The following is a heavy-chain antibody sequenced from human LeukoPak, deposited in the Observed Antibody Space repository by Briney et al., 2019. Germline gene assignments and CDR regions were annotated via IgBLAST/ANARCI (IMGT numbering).Heavy chain of an antibody. J-gene: IGHJ4*02. CDR2: ISAYNGNT. D-gene: IGHD6-13*01. V-gene: IGHV1-18*01. CDR1: GYTLTSYG. Sequence: ASVKVSCKASGYTLTSYGISSVRQAPGQGLEWMGWISAYNGNTNYAQKLQGRVTMTTDTSTSTAYMELRSLRSDDTAVYYCARVGVGRGESSSWHFLVDYWGQGTLVTVSS. CDR3: ARVGVGRGESSSWHFLVDY.